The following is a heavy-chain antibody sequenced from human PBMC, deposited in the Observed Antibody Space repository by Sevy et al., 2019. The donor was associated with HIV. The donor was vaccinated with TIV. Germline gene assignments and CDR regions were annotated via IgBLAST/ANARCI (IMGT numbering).Heavy chain of an antibody. D-gene: IGHD3-22*01. CDR1: GYTFTSYG. J-gene: IGHJ4*02. Sequence: ASVKVSCKASGYTFTSYGISWVRQAPGQGLEWMGWISAYNGNTNYAQKLQGRVTMTTDTSTSTAYMELRSLRSDDTAVYYCARLGYYDSSGYYFYYFDYWGQGTLVTVSS. V-gene: IGHV1-18*01. CDR3: ARLGYYDSSGYYFYYFDY. CDR2: ISAYNGNT.